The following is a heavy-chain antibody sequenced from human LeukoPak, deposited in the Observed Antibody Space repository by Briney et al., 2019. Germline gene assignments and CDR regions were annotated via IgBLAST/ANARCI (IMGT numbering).Heavy chain of an antibody. D-gene: IGHD3-10*01. V-gene: IGHV4-30-4*08. J-gene: IGHJ4*02. CDR3: ATYYGSGRRDFDY. Sequence: SETLSLTCTVSGGSISSGDYYWSWIRQPPGKGLEWIGYIYYSGSTYYNPSLQSRITISVDTSKSQFSLKLSSVTAADTAVYYCATYYGSGRRDFDYWGQGTLVTVSS. CDR2: IYYSGST. CDR1: GGSISSGDYY.